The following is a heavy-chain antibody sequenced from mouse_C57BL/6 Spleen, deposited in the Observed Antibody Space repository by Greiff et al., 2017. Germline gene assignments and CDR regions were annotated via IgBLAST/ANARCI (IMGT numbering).Heavy chain of an antibody. J-gene: IGHJ2*01. D-gene: IGHD1-1*01. V-gene: IGHV1-69*01. CDR2: IDPSDSYT. CDR3: ARGDYYCSILFDY. CDR1: GYTFTSYW. Sequence: QVQLQQPGAELVMPGASVKLSCKASGYTFTSYWMHWVKQRPGQGLEWIGEIDPSDSYTNYNQKFKGKSTLTVDKSSSTAYMQLSSLTSEDSAVYYCARGDYYCSILFDYWGQGTTLSVAS.